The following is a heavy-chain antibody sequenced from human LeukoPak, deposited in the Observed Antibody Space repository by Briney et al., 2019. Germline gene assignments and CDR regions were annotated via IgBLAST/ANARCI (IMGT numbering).Heavy chain of an antibody. J-gene: IGHJ5*02. CDR2: IYYSGST. CDR1: GGSISSSSYY. D-gene: IGHD6-25*01. V-gene: IGHV4-39*01. Sequence: SETLSLTCTVSGGSISSSSYYWGWIRQPPGKGLEWIGSIYYSGSTYYNPSLKSRVTISVDTSKNQFSLKLSSVTAAHTAVYYCAQGLLFDPWGQGTLVTVSS. CDR3: AQGLLFDP.